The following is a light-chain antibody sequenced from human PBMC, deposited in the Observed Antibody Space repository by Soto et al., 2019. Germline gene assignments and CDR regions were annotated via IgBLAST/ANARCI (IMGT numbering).Light chain of an antibody. V-gene: IGKV1-5*02. CDR2: AAS. CDR1: QSISSW. CDR3: LQDYSYPWT. Sequence: DIQMTQSPSTLSASVGDRVIIICRASQSISSWLAWYQQKPGKAPKLLIHAASSLESGVPTRFSGSGSGTDFTFTISSLQAEDFATYYCLQDYSYPWTFGQGTKVDIK. J-gene: IGKJ1*01.